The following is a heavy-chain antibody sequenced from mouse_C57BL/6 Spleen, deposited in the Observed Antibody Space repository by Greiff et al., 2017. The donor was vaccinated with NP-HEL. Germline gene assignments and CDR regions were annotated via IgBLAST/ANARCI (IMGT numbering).Heavy chain of an antibody. CDR1: GFNITDYY. Sequence: VQLQQSGAELVKPGASVKLSCTASGFNITDYYMHWVKQRTEQGLEWIGRIDPEDGETKYDPKFQGKATITADTSSHTAYLQLSSLPSEATAVLYYARPPPPMDYWGQGTTLTVSS. V-gene: IGHV14-2*01. CDR2: IDPEDGET. J-gene: IGHJ2*01. CDR3: ARPPPPMDY.